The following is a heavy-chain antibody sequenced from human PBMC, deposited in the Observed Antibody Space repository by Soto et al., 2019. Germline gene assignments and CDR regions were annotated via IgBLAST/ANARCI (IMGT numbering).Heavy chain of an antibody. V-gene: IGHV4-59*01. CDR3: ARAGQTVSFFDF. CDR2: VYYNGAT. J-gene: IGHJ5*01. D-gene: IGHD4-17*01. CDR1: GASMTSYH. Sequence: QVQLQVSGPGLLRPSETLSLTCRVSGASMTSYHWTWIRQSPGTGLEWIGNVYYNGATTYNHSLRSRVAISIQTSENQFSLKLNSLTAADSATYCCARAGQTVSFFDFWAQGALVAISS.